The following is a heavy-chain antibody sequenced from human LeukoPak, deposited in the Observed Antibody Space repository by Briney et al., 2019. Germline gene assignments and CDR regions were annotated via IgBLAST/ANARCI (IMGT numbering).Heavy chain of an antibody. CDR2: ISSSSSYI. CDR3: ARDWSEGTMPPGY. Sequence: PGGSLRLSCAASGFTFSSYSMNWVRQAPGKGLEWVSSISSSSSYIYYADSVKGRFTISRDNSKNTLYLQMNSLRAEDTAVYYCARDWSEGTMPPGYWGQGTQVTVFS. CDR1: GFTFSSYS. J-gene: IGHJ4*02. D-gene: IGHD1-7*01. V-gene: IGHV3-21*01.